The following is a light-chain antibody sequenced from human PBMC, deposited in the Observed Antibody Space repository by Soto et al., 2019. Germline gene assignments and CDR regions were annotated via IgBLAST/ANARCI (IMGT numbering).Light chain of an antibody. CDR1: QSISYY. CDR3: QQSYTTPWT. Sequence: DIQMTQSPSSLSASVGDRVTITCRAGQSISYYLNWFQQKPGKAPKLLIYGASNLETGVPSRFSGSGSGTDFTLTISNLQPEDFATYYCQQSYTTPWTFGLGTKVDVK. J-gene: IGKJ1*01. V-gene: IGKV1-39*01. CDR2: GAS.